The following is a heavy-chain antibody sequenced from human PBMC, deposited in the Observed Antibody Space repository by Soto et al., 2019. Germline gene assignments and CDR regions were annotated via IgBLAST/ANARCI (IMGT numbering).Heavy chain of an antibody. CDR1: GFTFSSYG. CDR2: ISYDGSNI. V-gene: IGHV3-30*18. CDR3: AKDDGLWYLDL. J-gene: IGHJ2*01. Sequence: VQLVESGGGVVQPGRSLRLSCAVSGFTFSSYGMHWVRQAPGKGLQWVAVISYDGSNIYYADSVKGRFTVSRDNSRNTLYLPMRRLRTADSALYYCAKDDGLWYLDLWGRGTLVTVSS.